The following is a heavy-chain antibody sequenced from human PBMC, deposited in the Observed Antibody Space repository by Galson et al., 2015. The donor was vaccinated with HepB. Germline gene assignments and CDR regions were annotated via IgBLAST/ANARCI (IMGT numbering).Heavy chain of an antibody. CDR2: IDPTESYT. V-gene: IGHV5-10-1*01. CDR3: ARHGDDMGYYDSTAYSYWFDP. J-gene: IGHJ5*02. CDR1: GYRFVNYW. Sequence: QSGAEVKKPGESLRISCTGSGYRFVNYWIVWVRQMPGKGLEWMGRIDPTESYTDYNPSFQGHVTMSVDKSISTAYLQWSSLKASDTAMYYCARHGDDMGYYDSTAYSYWFDPWGQGTLVTVSS. D-gene: IGHD3-22*01.